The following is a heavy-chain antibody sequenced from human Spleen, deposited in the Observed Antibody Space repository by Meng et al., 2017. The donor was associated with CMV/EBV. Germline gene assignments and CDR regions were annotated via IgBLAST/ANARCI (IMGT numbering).Heavy chain of an antibody. CDR3: ARDFSYDCSSTSCYTYYYGMDV. V-gene: IGHV3-30-3*01. Sequence: GGSLRLSCAASGFTFSSYAMHWVRQAPGKGLEWVAVISYDGSNKYYADSVKGRFTISRDNSKNTLYLQMNSLRAEDTAVYYCARDFSYDCSSTSCYTYYYGMDVWGQGTTVTVSS. J-gene: IGHJ6*02. D-gene: IGHD2-2*02. CDR2: ISYDGSNK. CDR1: GFTFSSYA.